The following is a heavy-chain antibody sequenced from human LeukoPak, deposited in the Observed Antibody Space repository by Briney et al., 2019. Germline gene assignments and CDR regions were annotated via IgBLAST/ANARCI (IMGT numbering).Heavy chain of an antibody. V-gene: IGHV4-59*08. J-gene: IGHJ4*02. CDR3: ARLQGCSGGSCYPYFDY. Sequence: PETLSLTCTVSGGSISSYYWSWIRQPPGKGLEWIGYIYYSGSTNYNPSLKSRVTISVDTSKNQFSLKLSSVTAADTAVYYCARLQGCSGGSCYPYFDYWGQGTLVTVSS. D-gene: IGHD2-15*01. CDR1: GGSISSYY. CDR2: IYYSGST.